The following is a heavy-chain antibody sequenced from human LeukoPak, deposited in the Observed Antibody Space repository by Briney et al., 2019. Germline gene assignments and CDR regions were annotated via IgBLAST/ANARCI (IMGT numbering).Heavy chain of an antibody. Sequence: GASVKVSCKASGYTFTSYYMHWVRQAPGQGLEWMGIINPSGGSTSYAQKFQGRVTMTRDTSTSTVYMELSSLRSEDTAVYCCARDHLYDFWSGYPFDYWGQGTLVTVSS. CDR1: GYTFTSYY. V-gene: IGHV1-46*01. CDR3: ARDHLYDFWSGYPFDY. D-gene: IGHD3-3*01. J-gene: IGHJ4*02. CDR2: INPSGGST.